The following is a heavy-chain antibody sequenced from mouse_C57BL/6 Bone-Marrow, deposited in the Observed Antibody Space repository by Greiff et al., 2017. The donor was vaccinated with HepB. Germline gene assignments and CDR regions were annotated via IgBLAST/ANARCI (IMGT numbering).Heavy chain of an antibody. CDR3: ARFYGSSPWFAY. CDR1: GYAFSSSW. J-gene: IGHJ3*01. Sequence: VQRVESGPELVKPGASVKISCKASGYAFSSSWMNWVKQRPGKGLEWIGRIYPGDGDTNYNGKFKGKATLTADKSSSTAYIQLSSLTSEDSAVYFCARFYGSSPWFAYWGQGTLVTVSA. D-gene: IGHD1-1*01. CDR2: IYPGDGDT. V-gene: IGHV1-82*01.